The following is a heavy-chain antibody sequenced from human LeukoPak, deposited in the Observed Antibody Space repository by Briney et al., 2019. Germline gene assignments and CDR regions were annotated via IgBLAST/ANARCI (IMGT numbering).Heavy chain of an antibody. D-gene: IGHD2-2*01. J-gene: IGHJ4*02. CDR1: GFTFSSYW. V-gene: IGHV3-7*01. CDR3: ARDRGFPSWGLDY. CDR2: IKQDGSEK. Sequence: GGSLRLSCAASGFTFSSYWMSWVRQAPGKGLEWVANIKQDGSEKYYVDSVKGRFTISRDNAKNSLYLQMNSLRAEDTAVYYCARDRGFPSWGLDYWGQGTLVTVSS.